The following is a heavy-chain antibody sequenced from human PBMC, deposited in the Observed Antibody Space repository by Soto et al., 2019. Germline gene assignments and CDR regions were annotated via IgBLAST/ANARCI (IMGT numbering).Heavy chain of an antibody. V-gene: IGHV3-30*18. D-gene: IGHD3-16*01. CDR2: ISYDGSNK. CDR3: AKGGEYFQH. J-gene: IGHJ1*01. Sequence: QVQLVESGGGVVQPGRSLRLSCAASGFTFSSYGMHWVRQAPGKGLEWVAVISYDGSNKYYADSVKGRFTISRDNSKNTLYLQMNSLRAEDTAVYYCAKGGEYFQHWGQGTLVTVSS. CDR1: GFTFSSYG.